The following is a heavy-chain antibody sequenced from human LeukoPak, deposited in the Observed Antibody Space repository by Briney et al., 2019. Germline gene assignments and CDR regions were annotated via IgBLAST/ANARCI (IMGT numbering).Heavy chain of an antibody. CDR2: ISYDGSNK. Sequence: GGSLRLSCAASGFTFSSYAMHWVRQAPGKGLEWVAVISYDGSNKYYADSVKGRFTISRDNSKNTLYLQMNSLRAEDTAVYYCARDSSPGYSYGHFDYWGQGTLVTVSS. D-gene: IGHD5-18*01. CDR3: ARDSSPGYSYGHFDY. V-gene: IGHV3-30-3*01. CDR1: GFTFSSYA. J-gene: IGHJ4*02.